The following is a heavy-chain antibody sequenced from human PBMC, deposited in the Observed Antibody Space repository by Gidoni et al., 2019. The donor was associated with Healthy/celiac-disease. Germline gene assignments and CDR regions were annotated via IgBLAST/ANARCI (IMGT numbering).Heavy chain of an antibody. CDR1: GYTFTRYD. CDR2: MNPNSGNT. J-gene: IGHJ6*02. Sequence: QVQLVQSGAEVKKPGASVKVSCKASGYTFTRYDINWVRQATGQGLEWMGWMNPNSGNTGYAQKFQGRVTMTRNTSISTAYMELSSLRSEDTAVYYCASDYYDSSGASFYYYYGMDVWGQGTTVTVSS. CDR3: ASDYYDSSGASFYYYYGMDV. V-gene: IGHV1-8*01. D-gene: IGHD3-22*01.